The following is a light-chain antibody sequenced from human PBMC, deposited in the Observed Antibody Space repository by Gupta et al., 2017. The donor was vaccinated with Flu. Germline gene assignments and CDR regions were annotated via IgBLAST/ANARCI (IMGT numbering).Light chain of an antibody. J-gene: IGLJ1*01. V-gene: IGLV3-1*01. CDR1: KLGNKY. CDR2: KDK. Sequence: SYELTQPPSVSVSPVKTASISCSGDKLGNKYVCWYQQRPGQSPVLVMYKDKKRPSRIPERFSGSNAGTTATLTISGTQAMDEADYYCQAWDSSTYVLGTGTKVTVL. CDR3: QAWDSSTYV.